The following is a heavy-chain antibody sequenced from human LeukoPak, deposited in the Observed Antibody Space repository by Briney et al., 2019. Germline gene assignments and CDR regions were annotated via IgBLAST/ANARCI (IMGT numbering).Heavy chain of an antibody. D-gene: IGHD2-21*02. CDR3: ASRRDYCSGDSYFLVY. CDR1: AFTFSDYY. CDR2: ISSSSSYT. V-gene: IGHV3-11*03. J-gene: IGHJ4*02. Sequence: GGSLRLTCAASAFTFSDYYMSWIRQAPGKGLEWVSYISSSSSYTNYADSVKGRFTISRDNAKNSLYLQMNSLRAEDTALYYCASRRDYCSGDSYFLVYWGQGTLVTVSS.